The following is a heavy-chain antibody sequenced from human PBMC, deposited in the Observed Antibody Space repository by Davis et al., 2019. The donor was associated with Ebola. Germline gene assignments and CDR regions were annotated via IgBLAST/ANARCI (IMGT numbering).Heavy chain of an antibody. D-gene: IGHD4-17*01. CDR3: VRASDGDYFFDY. Sequence: MPSETLSLTCAVSGDSFTDSRFYWAWIRQPPGKGLEWIGYVSSTGSYNYNPSLKGRVSISRNTSKNQFSLKVNSVTAADTATYFCVRASDGDYFFDYWGQGTLVTISS. CDR2: VSSTGSY. J-gene: IGHJ4*02. V-gene: IGHV4-61*05. CDR1: GDSFTDSRFY.